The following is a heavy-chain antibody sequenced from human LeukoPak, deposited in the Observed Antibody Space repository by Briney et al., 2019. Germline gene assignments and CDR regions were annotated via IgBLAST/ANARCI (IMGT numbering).Heavy chain of an antibody. J-gene: IGHJ5*02. V-gene: IGHV4-31*03. Sequence: PSQSPSLTCTVSGGSISSGGYYWSWIRQHPGKGLEWIGYIYYSGSTYYNPSLKSRVTISVDTSKNQFSLKLSSVTAADTAVYYCASSRYYDFWSGYYHQNWFDPWGQGTLVTVSS. CDR2: IYYSGST. CDR3: ASSRYYDFWSGYYHQNWFDP. D-gene: IGHD3-3*01. CDR1: GGSISSGGYY.